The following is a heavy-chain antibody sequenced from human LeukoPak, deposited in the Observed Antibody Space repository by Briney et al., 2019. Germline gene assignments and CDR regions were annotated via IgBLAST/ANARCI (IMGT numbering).Heavy chain of an antibody. D-gene: IGHD3-3*01. Sequence: SETLSLTCTVSGGSISSYYWSWIRQPPGKGLEWIGYIYYSGSTNYNPSLKSRVTISVDTSKNQFSLRLSSVTAADTAVYYCARIGVATIKYYYCYMDVWGKGTTVTISS. CDR1: GGSISSYY. V-gene: IGHV4-59*08. J-gene: IGHJ6*03. CDR2: IYYSGST. CDR3: ARIGVATIKYYYCYMDV.